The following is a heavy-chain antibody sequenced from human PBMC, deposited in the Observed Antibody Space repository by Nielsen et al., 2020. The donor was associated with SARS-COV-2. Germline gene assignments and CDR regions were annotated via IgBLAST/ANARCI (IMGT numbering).Heavy chain of an antibody. D-gene: IGHD3-22*01. Sequence: GESLKISCAASGFTFSSYWMSWVRQAPGKGLEWVANIKQDGSEKYYVDSVKGRFTISRDNAKNSLYLQMNSLRAEDTAVYYCARVNYDSSGYYYWFDYWGQGTLVTVSS. J-gene: IGHJ4*02. CDR3: ARVNYDSSGYYYWFDY. V-gene: IGHV3-7*01. CDR1: GFTFSSYW. CDR2: IKQDGSEK.